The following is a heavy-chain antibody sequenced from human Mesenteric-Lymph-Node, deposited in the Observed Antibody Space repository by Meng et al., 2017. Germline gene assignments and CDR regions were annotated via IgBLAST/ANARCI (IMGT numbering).Heavy chain of an antibody. Sequence: GESLKISCAASGFTFSSYWMSWVRQAPGKGLEWVANIKQDGSEKYYVDSVKGRFTISRDNAKNSLYLQMNSLRAEDTAVYYCARDPRIAAAGTNYYYYGMEVWGQGTTVTVLL. J-gene: IGHJ6*02. CDR1: GFTFSSYW. V-gene: IGHV3-7*01. CDR3: ARDPRIAAAGTNYYYYGMEV. CDR2: IKQDGSEK. D-gene: IGHD6-13*01.